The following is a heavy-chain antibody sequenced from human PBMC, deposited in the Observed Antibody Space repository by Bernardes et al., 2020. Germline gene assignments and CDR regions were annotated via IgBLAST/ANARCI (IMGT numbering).Heavy chain of an antibody. J-gene: IGHJ4*02. CDR2: ITLNGGDT. V-gene: IGHV3-23*01. Sequence: GGSLRLSCAASGFAFYLYDMSWVRQAPGKGLEWVSTITLNGGDTYYADSVEGRFTITRDNSKDTLYLQMNSLRADDTALYYCAKLIYSKAFDYWGQGALVSVSA. CDR1: GFAFYLYD. D-gene: IGHD6-13*01. CDR3: AKLIYSKAFDY.